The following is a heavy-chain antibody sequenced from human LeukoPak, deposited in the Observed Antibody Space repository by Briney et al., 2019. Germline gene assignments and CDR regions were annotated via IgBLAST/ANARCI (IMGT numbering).Heavy chain of an antibody. V-gene: IGHV1-8*01. J-gene: IGHJ5*02. CDR3: ARCAITMVRGVRYNWFDP. CDR1: GYTFTSYD. D-gene: IGHD3-10*01. Sequence: ASVKVSSKASGYTFTSYDINWVRQATGQGLEWMGWMNPNSGNTGYAQKFQGRVTMTRNTSISTAYMELSSLRSEDTAVYYCARCAITMVRGVRYNWFDPWGQGTLVTVSS. CDR2: MNPNSGNT.